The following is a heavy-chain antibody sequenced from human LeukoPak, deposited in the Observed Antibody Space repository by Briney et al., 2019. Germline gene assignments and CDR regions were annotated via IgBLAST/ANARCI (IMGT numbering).Heavy chain of an antibody. Sequence: SETLSLTCTVSGGSISSSSYYWGWIRQPPGKGLEWIGSIYYSGSTYYNPSLKSRVTISVDTSKNQFSLKLSSVTAADTAVYYCATGGYYYYYYMDVWGKGTTVTISS. V-gene: IGHV4-39*01. J-gene: IGHJ6*03. D-gene: IGHD4-23*01. CDR3: ATGGYYYYYYMDV. CDR2: IYYSGST. CDR1: GGSISSSSYY.